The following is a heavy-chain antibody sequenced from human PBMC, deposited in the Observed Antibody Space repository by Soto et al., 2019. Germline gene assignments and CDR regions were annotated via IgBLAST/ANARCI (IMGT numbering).Heavy chain of an antibody. CDR3: ARTNIVVVTAELFY. Sequence: ASVKDSCKASGYTFTSYAMHWVRQAPGQRLEWMGWINAGNGNTKYSQRFQGRVTITRDTSASTAYMELSSLRSEDTAVYYCARTNIVVVTAELFYWGQGTLVTVSS. CDR1: GYTFTSYA. D-gene: IGHD2-21*02. J-gene: IGHJ4*02. CDR2: INAGNGNT. V-gene: IGHV1-3*01.